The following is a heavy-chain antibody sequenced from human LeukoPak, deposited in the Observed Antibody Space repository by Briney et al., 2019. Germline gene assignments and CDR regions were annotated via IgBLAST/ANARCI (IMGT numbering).Heavy chain of an antibody. Sequence: GGSLRLSCAASKFTFSGYWMHWVRQAPGKGLEWVSRINSDGTSISYADSVKGRFTISRDNAKNTLYLQLNSLRAEDTAVYYFARELVYGTGDQRFDYWGQGTLVTVSS. CDR2: INSDGTSI. V-gene: IGHV3-74*01. CDR1: KFTFSGYW. D-gene: IGHD7-27*01. J-gene: IGHJ4*02. CDR3: ARELVYGTGDQRFDY.